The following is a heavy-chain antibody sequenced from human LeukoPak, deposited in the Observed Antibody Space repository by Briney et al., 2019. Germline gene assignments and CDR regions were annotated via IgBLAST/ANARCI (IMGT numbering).Heavy chain of an antibody. CDR2: ITVSSST. CDR1: GFTCSTYT. J-gene: IGHJ3*01. CDR3: ARGDTLSDLNAFDL. V-gene: IGHV3-48*02. Sequence: PGGSLRLSCAASGFTCSTYTMNWVRQAPGKGLEWLSYITVSSSTYYADSVQGRFTISRDNAKNSLYLQMNSLRDEDTAVYYCARGDTLSDLNAFDLWGQRTMVTVSS.